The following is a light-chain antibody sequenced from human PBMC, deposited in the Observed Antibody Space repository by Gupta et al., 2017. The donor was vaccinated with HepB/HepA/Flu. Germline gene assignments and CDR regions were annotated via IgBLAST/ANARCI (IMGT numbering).Light chain of an antibody. V-gene: IGLV3-25*03. CDR2: KDS. CDR1: ALPKQY. CDR3: QSADSSGTYV. J-gene: IGLJ1*01. Sequence: YELTPPPPVSVSPGKPAQLPCSGDALPKQYAYWYQQKPGQAPVLVIYKDSERPSGIPERFSGSSSGTTVTLTISGVQAEDEADYYCQSADSSGTYVFGTGTKVTVL.